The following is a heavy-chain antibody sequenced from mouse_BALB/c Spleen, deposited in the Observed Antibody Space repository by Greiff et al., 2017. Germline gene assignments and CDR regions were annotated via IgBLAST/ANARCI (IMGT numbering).Heavy chain of an antibody. CDR2: IWAGGST. V-gene: IGHV2-9*02. J-gene: IGHJ3*01. Sequence: VQLQQSGPGLVAPSQSLSITCTVSGFSLTSYGVHWVRQPPGKGLEWLGVIWAGGSTNYNSALMSRLSISKDNSKSQVFLKMNSLQTDDTAMYYCARDKDGYDVWFAYWGQGTLVTVSA. D-gene: IGHD2-2*01. CDR3: ARDKDGYDVWFAY. CDR1: GFSLTSYG.